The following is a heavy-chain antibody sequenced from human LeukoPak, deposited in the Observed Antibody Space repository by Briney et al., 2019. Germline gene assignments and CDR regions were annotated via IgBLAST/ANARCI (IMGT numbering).Heavy chain of an antibody. CDR2: FYNSGSA. D-gene: IGHD2-2*01. CDR3: ARWGRYQLLNAFDI. J-gene: IGHJ3*02. V-gene: IGHV4-39*07. CDR1: GGSISSTFYS. Sequence: PSETLSLTCSVSGGSISSTFYSWGWIRQPPGKGLEWIGTFYNSGSAYYNPSLKSRGTISVDTSRNQFSLNLSSVTAADTAVYYCARWGRYQLLNAFDIWGQGTMVTVSS.